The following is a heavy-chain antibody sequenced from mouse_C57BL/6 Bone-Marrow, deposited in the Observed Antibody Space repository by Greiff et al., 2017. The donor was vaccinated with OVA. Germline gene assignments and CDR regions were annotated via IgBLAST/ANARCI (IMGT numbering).Heavy chain of an antibody. D-gene: IGHD2-3*01. CDR1: GYTFTSYW. CDR3: ARERGWLLPYWYFDV. J-gene: IGHJ1*03. Sequence: QVQLRQPGAELVKPGASVKLSCKASGYTFTSYWMHWVKQRPGRGLEWIGRIDPNSGGTKYNEKFKSKATLTVDKPSSTAYMQLSSLTSEDSAVYYCARERGWLLPYWYFDVWGTGTTVTVSS. CDR2: IDPNSGGT. V-gene: IGHV1-72*01.